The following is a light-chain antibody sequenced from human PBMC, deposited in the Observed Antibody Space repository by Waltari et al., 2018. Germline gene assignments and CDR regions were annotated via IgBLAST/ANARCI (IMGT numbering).Light chain of an antibody. CDR1: QRVHIHY. J-gene: IGKJ2*01. V-gene: IGKV3-20*01. CDR2: DAS. Sequence: EIVLTQSPGTLCLSHGERATLSCRASQRVHIHYLAWYQQRPGQAPRLLIHDASFRATGIPDRFSGRGSETDFTLTITRLGPGDFAMYYCQQYGTSPYTFGQGTNLEI. CDR3: QQYGTSPYT.